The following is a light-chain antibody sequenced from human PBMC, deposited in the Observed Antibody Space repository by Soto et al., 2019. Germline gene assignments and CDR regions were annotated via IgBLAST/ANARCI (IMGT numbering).Light chain of an antibody. V-gene: IGKV3-11*01. CDR1: QSISRY. Sequence: EIVLTQSPATLSLSPGERATLSCRASQSISRYLAWYQQKPGQAPRLLIYDASNRATGIPARFSGSGSGTDFPLTISSLEPEDFAVYYCQQRSNWPLALTFGGGTKVEIK. J-gene: IGKJ4*01. CDR2: DAS. CDR3: QQRSNWPLALT.